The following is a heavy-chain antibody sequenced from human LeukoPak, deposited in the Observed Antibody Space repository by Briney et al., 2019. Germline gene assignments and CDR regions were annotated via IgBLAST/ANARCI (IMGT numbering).Heavy chain of an antibody. CDR3: ARAPASSLAASWYFDL. Sequence: SETLSLTCAVYTVSFSNNCWNWIRQPPGKGLEWIGKINHSGSTSYNPSLKSRVTISVDRSKNQFSLKLSSVTAADTAVYFCARAPASSLAASWYFDLWGRGTRVIVSS. CDR1: TVSFSNNC. CDR2: INHSGST. J-gene: IGHJ2*01. V-gene: IGHV4-34*01. D-gene: IGHD6-6*01.